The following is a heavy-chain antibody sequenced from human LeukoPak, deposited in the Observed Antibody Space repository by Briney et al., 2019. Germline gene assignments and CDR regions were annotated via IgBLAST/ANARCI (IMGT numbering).Heavy chain of an antibody. Sequence: SETLSLTCTVSGYSISSGYYWGWIRQPPGKGLEWIGSIYHSGSTYYNPSLKSRVTISVDTSKNQFSLKLNSVTAADTAVYYCARSSEGRYYYDSSGYSYYYYYMDVWGKGTTVTISS. CDR3: ARSSEGRYYYDSSGYSYYYYYMDV. CDR1: GYSISSGYY. J-gene: IGHJ6*03. V-gene: IGHV4-38-2*02. CDR2: IYHSGST. D-gene: IGHD3-22*01.